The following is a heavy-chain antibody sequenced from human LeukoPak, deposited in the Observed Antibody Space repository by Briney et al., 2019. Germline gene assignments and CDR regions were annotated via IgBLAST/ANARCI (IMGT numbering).Heavy chain of an antibody. J-gene: IGHJ6*02. Sequence: ASVKVSCKASGYTFTGYYMHWVRQAPGQGLEWMGWINPNSGGSNYAQKFQGWVTMTRDTSISTAYMELSRLRSDDTAVYYCARDLNGPTGYGMDVWGQGTTVTVSS. CDR3: ARDLNGPTGYGMDV. D-gene: IGHD4/OR15-4a*01. CDR2: INPNSGGS. V-gene: IGHV1-2*04. CDR1: GYTFTGYY.